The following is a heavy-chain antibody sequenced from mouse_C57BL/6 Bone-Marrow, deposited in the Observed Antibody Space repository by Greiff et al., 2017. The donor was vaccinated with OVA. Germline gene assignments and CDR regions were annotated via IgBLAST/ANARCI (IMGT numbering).Heavy chain of an antibody. Sequence: EVKLMESGPGLVKPSQSLSLTCSVTGYSITSGYYWNWIRQFPGNKLEWMGYISYDGSNNYNPSLKNRISITRDTSKNQFFLKLNSVTTEDTATYHCARDGTFYAMDYWGQGTSVTVSS. V-gene: IGHV3-6*01. CDR2: ISYDGSN. D-gene: IGHD1-1*02. CDR1: GYSITSGYY. CDR3: ARDGTFYAMDY. J-gene: IGHJ4*01.